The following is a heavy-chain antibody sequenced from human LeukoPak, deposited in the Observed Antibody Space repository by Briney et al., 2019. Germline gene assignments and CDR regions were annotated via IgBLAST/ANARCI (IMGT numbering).Heavy chain of an antibody. CDR3: ASIAAADFDY. J-gene: IGHJ4*02. Sequence: SETLSLTCAVYGGSFSGYYWSWIRQPPGKGLEWIGEINHSGSTNYNPSLKSRVTISVDTSKNQFSLKLSSVTAADTAVYYCASIAAADFDYWGQGTLVTVSS. D-gene: IGHD6-13*01. CDR1: GGSFSGYY. CDR2: INHSGST. V-gene: IGHV4-34*01.